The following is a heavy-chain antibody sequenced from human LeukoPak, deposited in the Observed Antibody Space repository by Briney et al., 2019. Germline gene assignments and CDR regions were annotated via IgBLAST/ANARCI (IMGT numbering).Heavy chain of an antibody. CDR1: GFTFSKAY. V-gene: IGHV3-15*01. Sequence: GGSLRLSCAASGFTFSKAYMSWVRQAPGKGLEWVGRIKSKIDGGTIDYAAPVKGRFTISGDDSRNTLHLQMNSLKTEDTAVYYCSTDAGYSSRWYNYWGQGTLVTVSS. CDR2: IKSKIDGGTI. D-gene: IGHD6-13*01. CDR3: STDAGYSSRWYNY. J-gene: IGHJ4*02.